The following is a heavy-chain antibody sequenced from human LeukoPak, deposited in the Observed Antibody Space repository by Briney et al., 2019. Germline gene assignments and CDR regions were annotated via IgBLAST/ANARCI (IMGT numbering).Heavy chain of an antibody. CDR1: GFAFSSYW. CDR2: ISGSGGST. CDR3: AKDWNYGGNSGYFDY. D-gene: IGHD4-23*01. Sequence: GGSLRLSCAASGFAFSSYWMHWVRQAPGKGLEWVSAISGSGGSTYYADSVKGRFTISRDNSKNTLYLQMNSLRAEDTAVYYCAKDWNYGGNSGYFDYWGQGTLVTVSS. J-gene: IGHJ4*02. V-gene: IGHV3-23*01.